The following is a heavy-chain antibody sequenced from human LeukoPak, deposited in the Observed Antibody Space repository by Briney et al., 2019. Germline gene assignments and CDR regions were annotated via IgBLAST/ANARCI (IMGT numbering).Heavy chain of an antibody. D-gene: IGHD5-24*01. J-gene: IGHJ4*02. CDR3: ARGWDRDGYNTHYFDY. Sequence: ASVKVSCKASGYTFTSYYMHWVRQAPGQGLEWMGIINPSGGSTSYAQKFQGRVTITADESTSTAYMELSSLRSEDTAVYYCARGWDRDGYNTHYFDYWGQGTLVTVSS. V-gene: IGHV1-46*01. CDR1: GYTFTSYY. CDR2: INPSGGST.